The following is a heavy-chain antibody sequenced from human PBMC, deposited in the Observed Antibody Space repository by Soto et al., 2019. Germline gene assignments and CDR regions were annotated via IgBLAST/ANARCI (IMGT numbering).Heavy chain of an antibody. Sequence: ASVKVSFKASGYTFTGYYMHWVRQAPGQGLEWMGWINPNSGGTNYAQKFQGRVTMTRDTSISTAHMELSRLRSDDTAVYYCARDMDIVVVPAADYYYYGMDVWGQGTTVTV. V-gene: IGHV1-2*02. J-gene: IGHJ6*02. D-gene: IGHD2-2*03. CDR2: INPNSGGT. CDR1: GYTFTGYY. CDR3: ARDMDIVVVPAADYYYYGMDV.